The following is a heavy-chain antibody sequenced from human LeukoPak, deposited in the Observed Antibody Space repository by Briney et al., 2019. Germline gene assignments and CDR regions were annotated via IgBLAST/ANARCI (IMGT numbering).Heavy chain of an antibody. Sequence: ASVKVSCKASGYTFTSYDINWVRQATGQGLEWMGWMNPNSGNTGYAQKFQGRVTMTRNTSISTAYMELSSLRSEDTAVYYCARARMGVRGVKDWGQGTLVTVSS. D-gene: IGHD3-10*01. CDR1: GYTFTSYD. J-gene: IGHJ4*02. CDR3: ARARMGVRGVKD. CDR2: MNPNSGNT. V-gene: IGHV1-8*01.